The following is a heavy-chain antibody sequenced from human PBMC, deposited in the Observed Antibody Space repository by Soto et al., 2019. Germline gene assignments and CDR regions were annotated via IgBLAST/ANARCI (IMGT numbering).Heavy chain of an antibody. V-gene: IGHV4-30-2*01. CDR1: GGSITIGGYC. J-gene: IGHJ5*02. CDR3: ARVWFGESSWFDP. D-gene: IGHD3-10*01. Sequence: QLQLQESGSGLVKPSQTLSLTCTVSGGSITIGGYCWSWIRQPPGQGLEWIGYICHSGNTYYNPXXNXXXTXXXDXXXXXXXLXXXXXXXXDXAVXYXARVWFGESSWFDPWGQGTLVTVSS. CDR2: ICHSGNT.